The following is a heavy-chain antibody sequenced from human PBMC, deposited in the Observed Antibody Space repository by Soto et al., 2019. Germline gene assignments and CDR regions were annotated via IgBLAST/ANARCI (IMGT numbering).Heavy chain of an antibody. D-gene: IGHD5-12*01. Sequence: ASVKVSCKASGYTFFTYDISWVRQAPGQGLEWMGGISTYSGDTKYAQKFQGRVTMTTDTSTTTAYLELRSLRSDDTAVYYCARHHGPTTSENWFDPWGQGTLVTVSS. J-gene: IGHJ5*02. CDR3: ARHHGPTTSENWFDP. V-gene: IGHV1-18*01. CDR2: ISTYSGDT. CDR1: GYTFFTYD.